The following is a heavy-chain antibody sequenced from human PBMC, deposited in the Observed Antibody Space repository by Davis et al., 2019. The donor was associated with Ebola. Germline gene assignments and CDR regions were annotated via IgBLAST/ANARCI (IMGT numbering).Heavy chain of an antibody. Sequence: GESLKISCAASEFTFSSYSMSWVRQTPGKGLQWVSGISGNAGNTYYADSVKGRFTISRDNPKNTLYLQMNSLRAEDTAVYYCARGFSKWFRELSDYWGQGTLVTVSS. CDR3: ARGFSKWFRELSDY. CDR1: EFTFSSYS. J-gene: IGHJ4*02. V-gene: IGHV3-23*01. CDR2: ISGNAGNT. D-gene: IGHD3-10*01.